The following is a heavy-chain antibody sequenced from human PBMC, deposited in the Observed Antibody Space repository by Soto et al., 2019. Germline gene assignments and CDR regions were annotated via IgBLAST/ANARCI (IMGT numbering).Heavy chain of an antibody. Sequence: QITLKESGPTLVKPTQTLTLTCTFSGFSLSTNGAGVGWIRQPPGKALEWLALIYWDDDKRYSPSLKSRVTIAKDANKNQVVLTITNMDPVDTATYYCALRLRGNYVFDIWGQGTMVTVSS. CDR2: IYWDDDK. J-gene: IGHJ3*02. V-gene: IGHV2-5*02. D-gene: IGHD4-4*01. CDR1: GFSLSTNGAG. CDR3: ALRLRGNYVFDI.